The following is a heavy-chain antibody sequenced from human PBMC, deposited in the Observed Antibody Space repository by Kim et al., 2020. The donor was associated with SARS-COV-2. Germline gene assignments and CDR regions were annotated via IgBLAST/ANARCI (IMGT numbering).Heavy chain of an antibody. CDR2: INSDGSST. CDR1: GFTFSSYW. D-gene: IGHD1-26*01. Sequence: GGSLRLSCAASGFTFSSYWMHWVRQAPGKGLVWVSRINSDGSSTSYVDSVKGRFTISRDNAKNTLYLQMNSLRAEDTAVYYCARGARATFGDYYYGMDVWGQGTTVTVSS. CDR3: ARGARATFGDYYYGMDV. V-gene: IGHV3-74*01. J-gene: IGHJ6*02.